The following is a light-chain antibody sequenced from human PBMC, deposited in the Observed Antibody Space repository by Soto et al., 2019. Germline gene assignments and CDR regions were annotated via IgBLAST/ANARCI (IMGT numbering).Light chain of an antibody. J-gene: IGLJ2*01. Sequence: QSALTQPASVSGSPGQSITISCTGTSSDVGSYNLVSWYQQHPGKAPKLMIYGGSKRPSGVSNRFSGSKSGNTASLTISGLQAEDEADYYCCSYAGSSTSVVFGGGTTLTVL. CDR3: CSYAGSSTSVV. CDR2: GGS. V-gene: IGLV2-23*01. CDR1: SSDVGSYNL.